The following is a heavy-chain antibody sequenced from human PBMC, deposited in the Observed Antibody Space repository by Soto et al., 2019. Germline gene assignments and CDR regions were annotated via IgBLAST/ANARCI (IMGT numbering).Heavy chain of an antibody. Sequence: GASVKVSCKVSGYTLTELSMHWVRQAPGKGLEWMGGFDPEDGETIYAQKFQGRVTMTEDTSTDTAYMELSSLRSEDTAVYYCATEAYYYDSSGYSRFDYWGQGALVTVSS. CDR1: GYTLTELS. D-gene: IGHD3-22*01. CDR2: FDPEDGET. CDR3: ATEAYYYDSSGYSRFDY. V-gene: IGHV1-24*01. J-gene: IGHJ4*02.